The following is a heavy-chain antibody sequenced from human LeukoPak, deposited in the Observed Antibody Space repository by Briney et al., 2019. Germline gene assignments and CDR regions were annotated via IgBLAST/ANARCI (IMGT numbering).Heavy chain of an antibody. CDR1: GFTFSSYS. V-gene: IGHV3-21*01. CDR3: ARDQLDIVVVPAAIPVGY. Sequence: GGSLRLSCAASGFTFSSYSMNWVRQAPGKRLEWVSSISSSSSYIYYADSVKGRFTISRDNSKTTLYLQMNSLRVEDTAVYYCARDQLDIVVVPAAIPVGYWGQGTLITVSS. D-gene: IGHD2-2*02. CDR2: ISSSSSYI. J-gene: IGHJ4*02.